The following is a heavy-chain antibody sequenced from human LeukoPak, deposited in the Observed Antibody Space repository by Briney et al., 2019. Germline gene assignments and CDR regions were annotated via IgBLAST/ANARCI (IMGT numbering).Heavy chain of an antibody. D-gene: IGHD3-3*01. V-gene: IGHV4-59*08. CDR2: IYYSGST. Sequence: SETLSLTCTVSGGSIRSYYWSWIRQPPGKGLEWIGYIYYSGSTNYNPSLKSRVTISVDTSKNQFSLKLSSVTAADTAVYYCARRYDFWSGPGMDVWGQGTTVTVSS. J-gene: IGHJ6*02. CDR1: GGSIRSYY. CDR3: ARRYDFWSGPGMDV.